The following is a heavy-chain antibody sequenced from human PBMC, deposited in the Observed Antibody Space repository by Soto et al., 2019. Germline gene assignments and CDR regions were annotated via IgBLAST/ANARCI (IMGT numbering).Heavy chain of an antibody. CDR3: ARNLYYYILTGYYTPDYYYGMDV. CDR1: GGSISSGGYY. D-gene: IGHD3-9*01. J-gene: IGHJ6*02. CDR2: NYYSGIT. Sequence: PSETLSLTCTVSGGSISSGGYYWTWIRQHPGKGLEWIGYNYYSGITYYNPSLKSRVTISLDTSKNQFSLKLSSVTAADTAVYYCARNLYYYILTGYYTPDYYYGMDVWGQGTTVTVSS. V-gene: IGHV4-31*03.